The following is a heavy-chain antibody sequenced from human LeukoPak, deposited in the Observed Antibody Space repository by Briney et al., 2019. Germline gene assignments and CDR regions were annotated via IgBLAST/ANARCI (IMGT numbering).Heavy chain of an antibody. CDR1: GFTFSSYG. D-gene: IGHD6-6*01. CDR2: IWYDGSNK. Sequence: GRSLRLSCAASGFTFSSYGMHWVRQAPGKGLEWVAVIWYDGSNKYYADSVKGRFTISRDNSKNTLYLQMNSLRAEDTAVYYCARVRVARRSHYFDYWGQGTLVTVSS. J-gene: IGHJ4*02. CDR3: ARVRVARRSHYFDY. V-gene: IGHV3-33*01.